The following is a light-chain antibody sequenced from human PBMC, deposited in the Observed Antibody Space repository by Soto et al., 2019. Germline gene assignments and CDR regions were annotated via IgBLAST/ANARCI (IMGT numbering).Light chain of an antibody. J-gene: IGKJ1*01. Sequence: DIQMTQCPSSLSAYAGYRFTITCLASQSISSWLAWYQQMPGKAPKLLIYDASSLHSGVPSRFSGSGSGTEFTLTISSLQPDDFATYYCQQYNSYSWTFGQGTKVDIK. V-gene: IGKV1-5*01. CDR3: QQYNSYSWT. CDR1: QSISSW. CDR2: DAS.